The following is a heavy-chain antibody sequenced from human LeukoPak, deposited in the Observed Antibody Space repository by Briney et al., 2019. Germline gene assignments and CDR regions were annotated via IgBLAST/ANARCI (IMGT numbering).Heavy chain of an antibody. Sequence: GRSLRLSCAAPGFTFSSYGMHWVRQAPGKGLEWVAVIWYDGSNKYYADSVKGRFTISRDNSKNTLYLQMNSLRAEDTAVYYCARGYSSGWYVSGGYYGMDVWGQGTTVTVSS. J-gene: IGHJ6*02. D-gene: IGHD6-19*01. V-gene: IGHV3-33*01. CDR2: IWYDGSNK. CDR3: ARGYSSGWYVSGGYYGMDV. CDR1: GFTFSSYG.